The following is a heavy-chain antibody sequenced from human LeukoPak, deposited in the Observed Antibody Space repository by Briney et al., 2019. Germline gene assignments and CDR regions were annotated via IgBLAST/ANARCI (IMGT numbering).Heavy chain of an antibody. CDR2: LYYSGST. Sequence: SETLSLTCTVSGGSITNNNYYWAWIRQPPGKGLEWIGDLYYSGSTHYNPSLKSRVTISVDTSKNQFSLKVSSVTAADTAVYYCARRVPSGSGSYDFDYWGQGTLVTVSS. V-gene: IGHV4-39*01. D-gene: IGHD3-10*01. CDR1: GGSITNNNYY. J-gene: IGHJ4*02. CDR3: ARRVPSGSGSYDFDY.